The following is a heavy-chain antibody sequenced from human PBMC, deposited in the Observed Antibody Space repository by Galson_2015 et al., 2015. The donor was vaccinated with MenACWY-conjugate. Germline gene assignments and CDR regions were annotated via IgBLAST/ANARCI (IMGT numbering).Heavy chain of an antibody. CDR1: GFTFGDYG. D-gene: IGHD2/OR15-2a*01. Sequence: SLRLSCAASGFTFGDYGVNWVRQAPGKGLGWVGFIRSKAYGETTQYAASVRGRFTISRDDSKTIAYLQMNSLKTEDTAVYYCIRGRQNLDYWGQGTLVTVSS. CDR3: IRGRQNLDY. CDR2: IRSKAYGETT. V-gene: IGHV3-49*04. J-gene: IGHJ4*02.